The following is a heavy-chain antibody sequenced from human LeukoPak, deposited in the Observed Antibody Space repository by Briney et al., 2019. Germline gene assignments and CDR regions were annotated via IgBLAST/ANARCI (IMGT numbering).Heavy chain of an antibody. J-gene: IGHJ4*02. CDR3: TRGSYYDSSGYSGVRLFDY. Sequence: ASVKVSCKASGYTFTGYYMHWVRQAPGLGLEWMGWISTYNGNTNYAQNLQGRVTMTTDTSISTAYMELSRLRSDDTALYYCTRGSYYDSSGYSGVRLFDYWGQGTPVTVPS. V-gene: IGHV1-2*02. CDR2: ISTYNGNT. D-gene: IGHD3-22*01. CDR1: GYTFTGYY.